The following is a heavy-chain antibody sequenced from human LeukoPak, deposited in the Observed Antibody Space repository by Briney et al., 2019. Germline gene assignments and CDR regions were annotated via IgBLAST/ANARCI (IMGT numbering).Heavy chain of an antibody. V-gene: IGHV3-30*02. Sequence: GGSLRLSCAASGFTFSSYGMHWVRQAPGKGLEWVAFTRYDGSNRYYADSVKGRFTISRDNSKNTLYLQMNSLRAEDTAVYYCASYDSSGYYFDYWGQGTLVTVSS. J-gene: IGHJ4*02. CDR2: TRYDGSNR. CDR3: ASYDSSGYYFDY. CDR1: GFTFSSYG. D-gene: IGHD3-22*01.